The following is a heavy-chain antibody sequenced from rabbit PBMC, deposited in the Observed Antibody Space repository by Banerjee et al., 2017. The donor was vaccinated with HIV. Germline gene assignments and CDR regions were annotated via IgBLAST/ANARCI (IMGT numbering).Heavy chain of an antibody. J-gene: IGHJ4*01. CDR2: VDAGSTSRT. Sequence: QSVEESGGDLVKPGGTLTLTCTVSGFSFSSNYYMCWVRQAPGKGLEWIACVDAGSTSRTYYATWAKGRFILSKTSSTTVTLQMTSLTAADTATYFCAREDYAGYGFFNLWGQGTLVTDS. CDR3: AREDYAGYGFFNL. D-gene: IGHD7-1*01. V-gene: IGHV1S40*01. CDR1: GFSFSSNYY.